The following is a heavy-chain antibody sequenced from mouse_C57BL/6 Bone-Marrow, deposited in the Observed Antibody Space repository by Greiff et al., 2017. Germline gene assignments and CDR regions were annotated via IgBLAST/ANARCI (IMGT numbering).Heavy chain of an antibody. Sequence: QVQLKQPGAELVRPGTSVKLSCKASGYTFTSYWMHWVKQRPGQGLEWIGVIDPSDSYTNYNQKFKGKATLTVDTSSSTAYMQLSSLTSEDSAVYYCAIYDGYYTYAMDYWGQGTSVTVSS. D-gene: IGHD2-3*01. CDR3: AIYDGYYTYAMDY. J-gene: IGHJ4*01. CDR1: GYTFTSYW. CDR2: IDPSDSYT. V-gene: IGHV1-59*01.